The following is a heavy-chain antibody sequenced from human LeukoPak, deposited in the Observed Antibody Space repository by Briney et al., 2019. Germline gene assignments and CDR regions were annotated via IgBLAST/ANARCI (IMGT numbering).Heavy chain of an antibody. CDR1: GFTFSNYY. Sequence: GGSLRLSCAASGFTFSNYYMSWIRQAPGKGLEWVSYISSSGSTIYYADSVKGRFTISRDNAKNSLYLQMNSLRAEDTAVYYCARDPIPYYYDSSGYYSEHYWGQGTLVTVSS. CDR3: ARDPIPYYYDSSGYYSEHY. V-gene: IGHV3-11*04. CDR2: ISSSGSTI. J-gene: IGHJ4*02. D-gene: IGHD3-22*01.